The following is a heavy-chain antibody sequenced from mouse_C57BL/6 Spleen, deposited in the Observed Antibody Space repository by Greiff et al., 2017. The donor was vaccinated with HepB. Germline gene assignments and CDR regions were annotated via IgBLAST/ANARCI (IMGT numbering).Heavy chain of an antibody. J-gene: IGHJ2*01. CDR3: ARVGIYYGNYEGYFDY. V-gene: IGHV1-85*01. CDR1: GYTFTSYD. D-gene: IGHD2-1*01. Sequence: VQLQESGPELVKPGASVKLSCKASGYTFTSYDINWVKQRPGQGLEWIGWIYPRDGSTKYNEKFKGKATLTVDTSSSTAYMELHSLTSEDSAVYFCARVGIYYGNYEGYFDYWGQGTTLTVSS. CDR2: IYPRDGST.